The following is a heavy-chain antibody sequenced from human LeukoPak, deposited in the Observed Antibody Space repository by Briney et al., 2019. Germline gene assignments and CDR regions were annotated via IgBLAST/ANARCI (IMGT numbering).Heavy chain of an antibody. CDR3: ARQERQNTLGVFDY. CDR2: IDPGDSYT. V-gene: IGHV5-10-1*01. D-gene: IGHD1-26*01. J-gene: IGHJ4*02. Sequence: GESLKISCKGSGYSLTNYWISWVRQIPGRGLEWMGRIDPGDSYTNYSPSFQGHVTISADRSVFTAYLQRTSLKASDTATYYCARQERQNTLGVFDYWGQGTLVTVSS. CDR1: GYSLTNYW.